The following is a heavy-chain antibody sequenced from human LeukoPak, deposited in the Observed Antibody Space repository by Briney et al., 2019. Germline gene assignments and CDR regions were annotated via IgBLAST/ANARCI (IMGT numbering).Heavy chain of an antibody. V-gene: IGHV3-7*01. Sequence: GGSLRLSCVASGYTFSSYWMSWVRLAPGKGLEWVANIKQDGSEKYYVDSVKGRFTISRDNVKNSLYLQMNSLRAEDTAVYYCARLWYCSSTSCYYRRGGMDVWGKGTTVTVSS. CDR1: GYTFSSYW. CDR2: IKQDGSEK. J-gene: IGHJ6*04. CDR3: ARLWYCSSTSCYYRRGGMDV. D-gene: IGHD2-2*01.